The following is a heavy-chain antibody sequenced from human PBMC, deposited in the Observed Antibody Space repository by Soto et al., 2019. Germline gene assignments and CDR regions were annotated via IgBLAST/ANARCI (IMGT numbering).Heavy chain of an antibody. CDR3: ARHLYSSGWPTWFDP. Sequence: PSETLSLTCTVSGGSIISDSYYWGWIRQPPGKGLEWIGSIFYSGSTHYNPSLKSRVTISVDTSRNQFSLRLSSVPAADSAIYYCARHLYSSGWPTWFDPWGPGTLVTVSS. CDR1: GGSIISDSYY. CDR2: IFYSGST. D-gene: IGHD6-19*01. J-gene: IGHJ5*02. V-gene: IGHV4-39*01.